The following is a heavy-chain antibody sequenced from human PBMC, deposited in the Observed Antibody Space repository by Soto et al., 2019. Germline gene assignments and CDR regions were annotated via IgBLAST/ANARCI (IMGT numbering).Heavy chain of an antibody. CDR2: IIPILGIA. J-gene: IGHJ4*02. V-gene: IGHV1-69*04. CDR3: ARDWGIAARQPLDY. D-gene: IGHD6-6*01. CDR1: GVTFSSYT. Sequence: SVKVSCKASGVTFSSYTISWVRQAPGQGLEWMGRIIPILGIANYAQKFQGRVTITADKSTSTAYMELSSLRSEDTAVYYCARDWGIAARQPLDYWGQGTLVTVSS.